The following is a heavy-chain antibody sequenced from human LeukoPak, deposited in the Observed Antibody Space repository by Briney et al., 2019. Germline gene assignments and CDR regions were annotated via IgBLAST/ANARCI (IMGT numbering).Heavy chain of an antibody. J-gene: IGHJ4*02. CDR3: ARIRDTALVIDY. D-gene: IGHD5-18*01. V-gene: IGHV3-53*01. Sequence: GGSLRLSCAASGFSVSGNYMSWVRQAPGKGLEWVSVIYSGGRTHYADSVKGRFTISRDNSNNTLYLQMNSLRAEDTAVYYCARIRDTALVIDYWGQGTLVTVSS. CDR2: IYSGGRT. CDR1: GFSVSGNY.